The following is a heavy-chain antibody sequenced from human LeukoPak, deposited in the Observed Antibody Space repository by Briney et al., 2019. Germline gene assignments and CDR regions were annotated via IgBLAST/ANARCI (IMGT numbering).Heavy chain of an antibody. V-gene: IGHV1-24*01. CDR2: FDPEDGET. Sequence: ASVKVSCKVSGYTLTELSMHWVRQAPGKGLEWMGGFDPEDGETIYAQKFQGRVTMTEDTSTDTAYMELSSLRSEDTAMYYCARCHDSRGYYYEDYWGQGTLVTVSS. CDR3: ARCHDSRGYYYEDY. J-gene: IGHJ4*02. D-gene: IGHD3-22*01. CDR1: GYTLTELS.